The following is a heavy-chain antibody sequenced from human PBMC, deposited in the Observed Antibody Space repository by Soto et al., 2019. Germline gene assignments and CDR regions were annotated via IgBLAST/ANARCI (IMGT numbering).Heavy chain of an antibody. Sequence: EVQLVESGGGLVQPGGSLRLSCVASGFTFSSDWMHWVRQAPGKGLVWVSRINSDGSSRSSGDSVKGRFTISRDNAKNTLYLQMNRLRAEDAAEYYCARGVAGVGGSYGMDVWGQGTTVTVSS. CDR3: ARGVAGVGGSYGMDV. D-gene: IGHD6-13*01. J-gene: IGHJ6*02. CDR2: INSDGSSR. V-gene: IGHV3-74*01. CDR1: GFTFSSDW.